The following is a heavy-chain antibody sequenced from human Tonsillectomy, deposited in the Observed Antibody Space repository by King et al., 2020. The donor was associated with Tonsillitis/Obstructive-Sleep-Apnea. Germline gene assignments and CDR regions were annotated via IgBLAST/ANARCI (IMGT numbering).Heavy chain of an antibody. D-gene: IGHD3-22*01. J-gene: IGHJ4*02. CDR1: GGSFSGYY. CDR3: ARGLISSGYYFDY. Sequence: VQLQQWGAGLLKPSETLSLTCAVYGGSFSGYYWSWIRQPPGKGLEWIGEINHSGSTNYNPSLKSRVTISVDTSKNQFSLKLSSVTAADTAVYYCARGLISSGYYFDYWGQGTLVTVSS. V-gene: IGHV4-34*01. CDR2: INHSGST.